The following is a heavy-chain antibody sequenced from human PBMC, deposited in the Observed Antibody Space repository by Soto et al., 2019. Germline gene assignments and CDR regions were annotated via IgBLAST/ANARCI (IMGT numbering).Heavy chain of an antibody. Sequence: QVQLQESGPGLVKPSQTLSLTCTVSRGSISSGGYCWSWIRQHPGEGLEWIGYIYDTGSTSYNPSLKSRVTISVDTSTNQFSLKLSSVTAADTAVYYCTRGELDTKVDSWGQGTLVTVSS. J-gene: IGHJ4*02. CDR1: RGSISSGGYC. V-gene: IGHV4-31*03. D-gene: IGHD1-26*01. CDR2: IYDTGST. CDR3: TRGELDTKVDS.